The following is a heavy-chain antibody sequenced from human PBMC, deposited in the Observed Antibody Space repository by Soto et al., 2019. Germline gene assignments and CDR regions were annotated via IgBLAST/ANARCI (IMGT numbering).Heavy chain of an antibody. Sequence: GASVKVSCKTSGFTFNVYGIHWVRQAPGQGLEWVGGLIPIYDAPYYAQKFQDRVTITADKSTTTVHLELSSLRSEDTAVYFCARVRDPHLDHYGLDVWGQGTTVTVSS. CDR2: LIPIYDAP. J-gene: IGHJ6*02. CDR3: ARVRDPHLDHYGLDV. V-gene: IGHV1-69*06. CDR1: GFTFNVYG.